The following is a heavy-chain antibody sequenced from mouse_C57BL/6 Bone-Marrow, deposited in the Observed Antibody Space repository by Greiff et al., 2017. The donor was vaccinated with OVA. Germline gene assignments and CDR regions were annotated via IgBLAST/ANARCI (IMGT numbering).Heavy chain of an antibody. CDR1: GFTFSDFY. CDR2: SRNKANDYTT. Sequence: EVQRVESGGGLVQSGRSLRLSCATSGFTFSDFYMEWVRQAPGKGLEWIAASRNKANDYTTEYSASVKGRFIVSRDTSQSILYLQMNALRAEDTAIYYCARDALTGAYFDYWGQGTTLTVSS. J-gene: IGHJ2*01. V-gene: IGHV7-1*01. CDR3: ARDALTGAYFDY. D-gene: IGHD4-1*01.